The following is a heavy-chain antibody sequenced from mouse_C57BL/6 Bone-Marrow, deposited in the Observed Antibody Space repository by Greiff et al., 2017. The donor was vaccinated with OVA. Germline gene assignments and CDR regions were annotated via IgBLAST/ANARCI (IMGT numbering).Heavy chain of an antibody. CDR2: ISPNNGGT. CDR1: GYTFTDYN. CDR3: ARLCITTVVAHFDY. V-gene: IGHV1-18*01. D-gene: IGHD1-1*01. Sequence: EVHVKQSGPELVKPGASVKIPCKASGYTFTDYNMAWVQQSHGKSLEWIGDISPNNGGTIYNQKFKGQATLTVDKSSSTAYMELRSLTSEDTAVYYCARLCITTVVAHFDYWGQGTTLTVSS. J-gene: IGHJ2*01.